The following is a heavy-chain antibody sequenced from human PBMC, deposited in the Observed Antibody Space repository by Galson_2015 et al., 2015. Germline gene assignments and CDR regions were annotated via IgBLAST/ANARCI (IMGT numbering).Heavy chain of an antibody. J-gene: IGHJ4*02. D-gene: IGHD6-13*01. V-gene: IGHV1-24*01. CDR1: GYTLTELS. Sequence: SVKVSCKVSGYTLTELSMHWVRQAPGKGLEWMGGFDPEDGETIYAQKFQGRVTMTEDTSTDTAYMELSSLRSEDTAVYYCATVRMRYSSSWQHDCWGQGPLVTVSS. CDR2: FDPEDGET. CDR3: ATVRMRYSSSWQHDC.